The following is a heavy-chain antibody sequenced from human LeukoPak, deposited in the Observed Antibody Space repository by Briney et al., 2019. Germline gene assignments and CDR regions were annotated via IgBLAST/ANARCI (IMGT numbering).Heavy chain of an antibody. J-gene: IGHJ3*02. CDR3: ARTYLAPGGAFDI. CDR2: IYYSGST. V-gene: IGHV4-59*01. D-gene: IGHD3-10*01. CDR1: GGSISSYY. Sequence: PSETPSLTCTVSGGSISSYYWSWIRQPPGKGLEWIGYIYYSGSTNYNPSLKSRVTISVDTSKNQFSLKLSSVTAADTAVYYCARTYLAPGGAFDIWGQGTMVTVSS.